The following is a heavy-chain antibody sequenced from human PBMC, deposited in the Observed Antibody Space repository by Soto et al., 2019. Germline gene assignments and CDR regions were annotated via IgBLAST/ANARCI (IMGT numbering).Heavy chain of an antibody. J-gene: IGHJ4*02. CDR2: ISGSGSTT. V-gene: IGHV3-23*01. D-gene: IGHD2-2*01. Sequence: PGGSLGLSCEASGFTFSRFGLNWVRQPPGKGLEWVSAISGSGSTTYYADSVKGRFTISRDNSKHTLYLQMNSLRAEDSALYYCAKGQGEYQVLAKYYFDNWGQGTLVTVSS. CDR1: GFTFSRFG. CDR3: AKGQGEYQVLAKYYFDN.